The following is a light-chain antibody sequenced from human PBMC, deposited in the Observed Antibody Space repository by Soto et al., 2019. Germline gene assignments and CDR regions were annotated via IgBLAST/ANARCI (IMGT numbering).Light chain of an antibody. CDR1: QSVSNSY. CDR2: DAS. CDR3: QQYGSSPWT. V-gene: IGKV3-20*01. Sequence: EIVLTQSPGTLSLSPGERATLSCRASQSVSNSYLAWYQQKPGQAPRLLIHDASSRATGISDRFSGSGSGTDFTLTISRLEPEDFAVYYCQQYGSSPWTFGQGTKVDIK. J-gene: IGKJ1*01.